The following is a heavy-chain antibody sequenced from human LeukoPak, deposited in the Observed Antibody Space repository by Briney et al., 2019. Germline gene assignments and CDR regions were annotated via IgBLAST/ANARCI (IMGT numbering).Heavy chain of an antibody. D-gene: IGHD6-13*01. CDR1: GVIFREDY. Sequence: GSLRLSCAVSGVIFREDYMGGIRQAPGKGLEWGSYISNSGRTTYYADPLQGRLTITKDDAKNSLFLQMHGLRAEDPAVYYCAKDIVAAGLFFDYWGQGILVTVSS. CDR3: AKDIVAAGLFFDY. J-gene: IGHJ4*02. V-gene: IGHV3-11*01. CDR2: ISNSGRTT.